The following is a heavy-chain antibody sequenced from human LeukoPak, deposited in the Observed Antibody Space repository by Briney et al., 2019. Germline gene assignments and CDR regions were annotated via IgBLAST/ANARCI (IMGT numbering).Heavy chain of an antibody. V-gene: IGHV2-70*11. CDR3: ARARGYNYGYVY. J-gene: IGHJ4*02. D-gene: IGHD5-18*01. CDR2: IDWNDDK. CDR1: GFSLSTSGMC. Sequence: SGPALVKPTQTLTLTCTFSGFSLSTSGMCVSWIRQPPGKALEWLARIDWNDDKYYSTSLRTRLTISKDTSKNQVVLTMTNMDPVDTATYYCARARGYNYGYVYWGQGTLVTVSS.